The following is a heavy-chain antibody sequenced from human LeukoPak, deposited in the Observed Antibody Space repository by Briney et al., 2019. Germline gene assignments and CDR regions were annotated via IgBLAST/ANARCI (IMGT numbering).Heavy chain of an antibody. V-gene: IGHV3-48*03. J-gene: IGHJ4*02. CDR3: ARVPTVVGKDGAFDY. Sequence: PGGSLRLSCAASGFTFSSYEMNWVRQAPGKGLEWVSYISSSGSTIYYADSVKGRFTISRDNAKNSLYLQMNSLRAEDTAVYYCARVPTVVGKDGAFDYWGQGTLVTVSS. D-gene: IGHD2-21*01. CDR2: ISSSGSTI. CDR1: GFTFSSYE.